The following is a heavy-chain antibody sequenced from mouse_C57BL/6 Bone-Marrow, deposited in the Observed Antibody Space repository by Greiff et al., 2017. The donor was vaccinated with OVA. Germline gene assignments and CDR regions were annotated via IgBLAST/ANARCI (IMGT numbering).Heavy chain of an antibody. CDR2: IYPGDGDT. CDR1: GYAFSSSW. CDR3: ARENYGSSYDAMDY. V-gene: IGHV1-82*01. Sequence: VQLQQSGPELVKPGASVKISCKASGYAFSSSWMNWVKQRPGKGLEWIGRIYPGDGDTNYNGKFKGKATLTADKSSSTAYMQLSSLTSEDSAVYFGARENYGSSYDAMDYWGQGTSVTVSS. J-gene: IGHJ4*01. D-gene: IGHD1-1*01.